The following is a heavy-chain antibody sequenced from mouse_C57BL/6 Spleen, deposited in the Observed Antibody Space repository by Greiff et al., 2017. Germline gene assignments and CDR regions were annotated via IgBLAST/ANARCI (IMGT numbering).Heavy chain of an antibody. Sequence: QVQLQQPGAELVRPGSSVKLSCKASGYTFTSYWMDWVKQRPGQGLEWIGNIYPSDSETHYNQKFKDKATLTVDKSSSTAYMQLSSLTSEDSSVYYCARSGLRRVDYWGQGTSVTVSS. V-gene: IGHV1-61*01. D-gene: IGHD2-4*01. J-gene: IGHJ4*01. CDR2: IYPSDSET. CDR3: ARSGLRRVDY. CDR1: GYTFTSYW.